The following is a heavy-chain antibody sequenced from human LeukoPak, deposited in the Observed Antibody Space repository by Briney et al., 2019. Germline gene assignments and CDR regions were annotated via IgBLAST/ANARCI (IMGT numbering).Heavy chain of an antibody. CDR2: IYYIGST. J-gene: IGHJ4*02. V-gene: IGHV4-59*01. D-gene: IGHD2-15*01. CDR1: GGSISSYY. Sequence: SETLSLTCTVSGGSISSYYWSWIRQPPGKGLEWIGYIYYIGSTNYNSSLKSRVTMSVDTSKNQFSLKLSSATAADTAVYYCARGYCSGGTCYRTFFDYWGQGTLVTVSS. CDR3: ARGYCSGGTCYRTFFDY.